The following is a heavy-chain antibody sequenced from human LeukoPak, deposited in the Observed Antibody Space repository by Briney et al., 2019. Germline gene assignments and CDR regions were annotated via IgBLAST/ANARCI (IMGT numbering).Heavy chain of an antibody. CDR1: GGSISSSSYY. V-gene: IGHV4-39*01. Sequence: SETLSLTCTVSGGSISSSSYYWGWIRQPPGKGLEWIGSIYYTGSTYYNPSLKSRVTISVDTSKNQFSLKLSSVTAADTAVYYCAGRHIVAGTVTEVDWGQGTLVTVSS. CDR2: IYYTGST. D-gene: IGHD6-19*01. J-gene: IGHJ4*02. CDR3: AGRHIVAGTVTEVD.